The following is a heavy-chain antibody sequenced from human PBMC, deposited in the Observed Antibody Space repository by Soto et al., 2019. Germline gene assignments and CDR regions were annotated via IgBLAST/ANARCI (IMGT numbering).Heavy chain of an antibody. V-gene: IGHV4-34*01. CDR3: ARGYYYGSGSMGY. Sequence: QVQLQQWGAGLLKPSETLSLTCAVYGGSFSGYYWSWIRQPPGKGLEWIGEINHSGSTNYNPSLKSRVTISVDKAKNQFYLKLSSVTAADTAVYYCARGYYYGSGSMGYWGQGTLVTVSS. CDR1: GGSFSGYY. J-gene: IGHJ4*02. CDR2: INHSGST. D-gene: IGHD3-10*01.